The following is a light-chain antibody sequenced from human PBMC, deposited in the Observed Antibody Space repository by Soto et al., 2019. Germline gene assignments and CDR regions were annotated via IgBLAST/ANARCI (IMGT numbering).Light chain of an antibody. V-gene: IGLV2-14*01. CDR3: CSYTGTSTPYV. J-gene: IGLJ1*01. CDR2: EVS. Sequence: QSALPQPASVSGSPGQSITISCTGTSSDVSGYKYVSWYQQHPGKAPKPIIYEVSNRPSGVSNRFSGSKSGGTASLTISGLQAEDEADYYCCSYTGTSTPYVFGAGTKLTVL. CDR1: SSDVSGYKY.